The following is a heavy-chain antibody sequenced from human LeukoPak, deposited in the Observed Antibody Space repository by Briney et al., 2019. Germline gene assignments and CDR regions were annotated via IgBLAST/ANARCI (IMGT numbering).Heavy chain of an antibody. V-gene: IGHV4-39*01. CDR3: ARRGFRKPRIAAAGTRIYYYYMDV. Sequence: KPSETLSLTCSVSGDSTSSGSYYWGWIRQPPGKGLEWIGSIYYSGSTYYNPSLKSRLTISVDTSKTHFSLKLSSVTAADTAVYYCARRGFRKPRIAAAGTRIYYYYMDVWGKGTTVTISS. D-gene: IGHD6-13*01. CDR1: GDSTSSGSYY. J-gene: IGHJ6*03. CDR2: IYYSGST.